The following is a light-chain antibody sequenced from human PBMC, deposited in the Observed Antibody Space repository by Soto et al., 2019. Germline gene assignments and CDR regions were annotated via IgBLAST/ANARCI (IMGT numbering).Light chain of an antibody. J-gene: IGKJ1*01. CDR1: QSVSSN. CDR3: QQYNNWPRT. Sequence: EIVMTRSPATLSVSPGEGATLSCRASQSVSSNLAWYQQKLGQAPRLLIYGASARATGIPARFSGSGSETEFTLTISSLQSEDFAVYYCQQYNNWPRTFGQGTKVDIK. V-gene: IGKV3-15*01. CDR2: GAS.